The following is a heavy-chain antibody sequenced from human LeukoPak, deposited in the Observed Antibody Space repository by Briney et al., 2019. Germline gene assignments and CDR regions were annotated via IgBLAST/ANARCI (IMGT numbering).Heavy chain of an antibody. CDR2: ISSLSGTI. D-gene: IGHD2-15*01. J-gene: IGHJ4*02. V-gene: IGHV3-48*04. CDR3: ARARLSFTRGIGANYFDY. Sequence: GGSLRLSCAASGFTFSSYSMNWVRQAPGEGLEWVSYISSLSGTIYYADSVKGRFSISRDNAKNFLYLQVNSLRADDTAVYYCARARLSFTRGIGANYFDYWGQGTPVTVSS. CDR1: GFTFSSYS.